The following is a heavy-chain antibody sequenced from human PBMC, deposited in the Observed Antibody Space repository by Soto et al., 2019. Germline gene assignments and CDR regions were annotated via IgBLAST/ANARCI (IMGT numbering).Heavy chain of an antibody. CDR3: ARAGITGTTALDY. CDR2: ISSNGGST. V-gene: IGHV3-64*02. CDR1: GFTFSSYA. J-gene: IGHJ4*02. Sequence: GSLRLSCAASGFTFSSYAMHWVRQAPGKGLEYVSAISSNGGSTYYADSVKGRFTISRDNSKNTLYLQMGSLRAEDMAVSYRARAGITGTTALDYWGQGTLVTVSS. D-gene: IGHD1-7*01.